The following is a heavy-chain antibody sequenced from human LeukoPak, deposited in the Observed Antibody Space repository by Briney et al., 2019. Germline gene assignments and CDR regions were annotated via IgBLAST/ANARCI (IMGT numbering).Heavy chain of an antibody. CDR3: ARGRIMITFGGVIVSYYFDY. D-gene: IGHD3-16*02. J-gene: IGHJ4*02. CDR1: GGTFSGYY. CDR2: INHSGST. Sequence: SETLSLTCAIYGGTFSGYYWSWIRQPPGKGLEWIGEINHSGSTNYNPSLKSRVTISVDTPKNQFSLKLSSVTAADTAVYYCARGRIMITFGGVIVSYYFDYWGQGTLVTVSS. V-gene: IGHV4-34*01.